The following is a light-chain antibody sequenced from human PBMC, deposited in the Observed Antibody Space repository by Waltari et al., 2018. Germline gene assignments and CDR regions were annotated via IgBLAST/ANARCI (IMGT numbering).Light chain of an antibody. Sequence: NFMLTQPHSVSESPGKTVTISCTRSSGSIPSTYVQRSQQRPGSAPTTVIYEDNQRPSGVPDRFSGSIDSSSNSASLTISGLKTEDEADYYCQSYDNNNHWVFGGGTKLTVL. V-gene: IGLV6-57*04. CDR3: QSYDNNNHWV. CDR1: SGSIPSTY. CDR2: EDN. J-gene: IGLJ3*02.